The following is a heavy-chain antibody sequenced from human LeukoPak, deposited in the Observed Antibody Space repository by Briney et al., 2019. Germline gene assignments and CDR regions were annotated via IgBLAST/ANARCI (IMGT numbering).Heavy chain of an antibody. J-gene: IGHJ3*02. V-gene: IGHV4-61*02. CDR1: GGSISSGIYY. CDR3: ARPDHPGGGAFDI. CDR2: IYSSGST. Sequence: PSETLSLTCTVSGGSISSGIYYWNWIRQPAGKGLEWIGRIYSSGSTNYNPSLKSRVTISVDTSKNQFSLKLSSVTAADTAVYYCARPDHPGGGAFDIWGQGTMVTVSS.